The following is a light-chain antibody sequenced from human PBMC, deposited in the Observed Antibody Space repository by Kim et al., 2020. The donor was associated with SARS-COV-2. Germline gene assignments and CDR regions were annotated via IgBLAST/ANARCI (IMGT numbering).Light chain of an antibody. CDR2: NDT. J-gene: IGLJ3*02. Sequence: PGTRAMITCGGNNLETKSVHGYQQKPGQAPVLVISNDTDRHSGIPERVSGSKSGNTATLTISRVEAGDEAEYYCLVWESSTYHWVFGGGTQLTVL. V-gene: IGLV3-21*01. CDR3: LVWESSTYHWV. CDR1: NLETKS.